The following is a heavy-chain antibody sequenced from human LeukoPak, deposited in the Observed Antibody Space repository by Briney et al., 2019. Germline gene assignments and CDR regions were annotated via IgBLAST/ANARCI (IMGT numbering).Heavy chain of an antibody. D-gene: IGHD3-10*01. J-gene: IGHJ4*02. Sequence: SETLSLTCAVYGESFSGYYWSWIRQPPGKGLEGIGEINHSGSTNYNPSLKSRITISVDTTKNQFSLRLSSVTAADRAVYYCARVTRGYFDYWGQGTLVTVSS. CDR2: INHSGST. CDR1: GESFSGYY. CDR3: ARVTRGYFDY. V-gene: IGHV4-34*01.